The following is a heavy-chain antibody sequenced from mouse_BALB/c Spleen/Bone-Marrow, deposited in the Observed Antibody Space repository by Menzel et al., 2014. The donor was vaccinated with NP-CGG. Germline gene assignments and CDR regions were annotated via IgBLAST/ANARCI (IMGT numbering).Heavy chain of an antibody. D-gene: IGHD1-2*01. J-gene: IGHJ1*01. CDR3: ARDNSPITTAYWYFDV. CDR1: GFTFTDYY. Sequence: EVQLVESGGGLVQPGGSLRLSCATSGFTFTDYYMSWVRQPPGKALEWLGFIRNKAKGYTTEYSASVKGRVTISRDNSQSILYLKMNTLRAEDSATYYCARDNSPITTAYWYFDVWGAGTTVTVSS. V-gene: IGHV7-3*02. CDR2: IRNKAKGYTT.